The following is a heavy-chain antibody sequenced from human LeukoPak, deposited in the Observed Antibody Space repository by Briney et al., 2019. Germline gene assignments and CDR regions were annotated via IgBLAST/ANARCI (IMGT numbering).Heavy chain of an antibody. V-gene: IGHV4-59*02. CDR1: GGSVSSYY. D-gene: IGHD2-15*01. CDR3: ARGFGQAATADY. J-gene: IGHJ4*02. CDR2: IYYSGYT. Sequence: SETLSLTCTVSGGSVSSYYWSWIRQPPGKGLEWIGYIYYSGYTNYNPSLKSRVTISIDTSKNQLSLKLSSVTAADTAVYYCARGFGQAATADYWGQGTLVTVSS.